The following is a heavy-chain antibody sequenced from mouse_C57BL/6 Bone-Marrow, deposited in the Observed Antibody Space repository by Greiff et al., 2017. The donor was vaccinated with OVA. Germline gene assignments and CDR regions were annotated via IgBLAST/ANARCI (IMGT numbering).Heavy chain of an antibody. D-gene: IGHD1-1*01. J-gene: IGHJ4*01. CDR3: ALITTVVAPYAMDY. Sequence: QVQLQQPGAELVKPGASVKLSCKASGYTFTSYWMHWVKQRPGQGLEWIGMIHPNSGSTNYTEKFKSKATLTVDKSSSTAYMQLSSLTSEDSAVYYCALITTVVAPYAMDYWGQGTSVTVSS. V-gene: IGHV1-64*01. CDR1: GYTFTSYW. CDR2: IHPNSGST.